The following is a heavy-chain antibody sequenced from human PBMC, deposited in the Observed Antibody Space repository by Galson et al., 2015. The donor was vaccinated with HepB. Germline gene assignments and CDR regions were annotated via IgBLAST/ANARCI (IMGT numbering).Heavy chain of an antibody. V-gene: IGHV3-48*01. J-gene: IGHJ6*03. CDR1: GFTFSSYA. CDR2: ITTRSGTI. Sequence: SLRLSCAASGFTFSSYAMNWVRQAPGKGLEWVSYITTRSGTIFYADSVRGRFTISRDEAKNSLYLQMNSLRAEDTAVYYCARPRPWYYMDVWGKGTTVTVSS. CDR3: ARPRPWYYMDV. D-gene: IGHD6-25*01.